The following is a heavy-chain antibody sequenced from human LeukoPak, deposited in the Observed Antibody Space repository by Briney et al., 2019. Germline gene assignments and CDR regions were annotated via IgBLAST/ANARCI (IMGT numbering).Heavy chain of an antibody. V-gene: IGHV4-39*01. D-gene: IGHD2-2*01. CDR2: IYYSGST. CDR3: ARGNVVPAAITGFDP. Sequence: SETLSLTCTVSGGSISSSSYYWGWIRQPPGKGLEWIGTIYYSGSTYYNPSLKSRVTISVDTSKNQFSLKLSSVTAADTAVYYCARGNVVPAAITGFDPWGQGTLVTVSS. J-gene: IGHJ5*02. CDR1: GGSISSSSYY.